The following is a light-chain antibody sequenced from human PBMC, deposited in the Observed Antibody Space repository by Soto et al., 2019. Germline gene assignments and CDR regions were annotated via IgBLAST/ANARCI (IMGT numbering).Light chain of an antibody. CDR1: SSDIGGYKF. CDR2: EVS. Sequence: QSALTQPASVSGSPGQSITISCTGTSSDIGGYKFVSWYQHPPGKAPNLMIYEVSHRASGVSSRFYCSKSGNTASLTISGLHADDDSDASCGAYTDSLYVFGPGTKLTVL. CDR3: GAYTDSLYV. J-gene: IGLJ1*01. V-gene: IGLV2-14*01.